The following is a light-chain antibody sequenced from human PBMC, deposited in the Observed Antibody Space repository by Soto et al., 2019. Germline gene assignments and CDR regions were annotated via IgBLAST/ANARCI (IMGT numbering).Light chain of an antibody. CDR2: LDSDGSH. Sequence: QPVLTQSPSASASLGASVKLTCTLSSGHISYAIAWHQQQPDKGPRYLMKLDSDGSHTKGDGIPDRFSGSSSGAERYLTISSLQSEDEADYYCQTWVTGSLVVFGGGTKLTVL. CDR1: SGHISYA. J-gene: IGLJ2*01. CDR3: QTWVTGSLVV. V-gene: IGLV4-69*01.